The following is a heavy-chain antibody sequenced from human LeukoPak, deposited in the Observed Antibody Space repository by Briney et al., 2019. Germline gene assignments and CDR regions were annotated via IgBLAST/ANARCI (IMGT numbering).Heavy chain of an antibody. Sequence: PSETLSLTCAVYGGSFSGYYWSWIRQPPGKGLEWIGYLYYSGSNNYNPSLKSRVTISVDMSKNQFSLKLSSVTAADTAVYYCARFRGSAKGDYWGQGTLVTVSS. V-gene: IGHV4-59*01. J-gene: IGHJ4*02. CDR2: LYYSGSN. D-gene: IGHD3-10*01. CDR3: ARFRGSAKGDY. CDR1: GGSFSGYY.